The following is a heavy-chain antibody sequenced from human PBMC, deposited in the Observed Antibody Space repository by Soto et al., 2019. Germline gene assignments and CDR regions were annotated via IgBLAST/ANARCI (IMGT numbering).Heavy chain of an antibody. Sequence: ASVKVSCKASGYTFTGYYMHWVRQAPGQGLEWMGWINPNSGGTNYAQKFQGWVTMTRDTSISTAYMELSRLRSDDTAVYYCARDRERIQLWYLFDYWGQGTLVTSPQ. CDR2: INPNSGGT. V-gene: IGHV1-2*04. CDR3: ARDRERIQLWYLFDY. J-gene: IGHJ4*02. CDR1: GYTFTGYY. D-gene: IGHD5-18*01.